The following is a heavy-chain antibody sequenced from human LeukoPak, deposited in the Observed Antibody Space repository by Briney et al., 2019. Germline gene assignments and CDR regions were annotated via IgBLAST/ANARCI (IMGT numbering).Heavy chain of an antibody. CDR1: GGSISSGSYY. V-gene: IGHV4-61*02. J-gene: IGHJ4*02. Sequence: PSETLSLTCTVSGGSISSGSYYWSWIRQPAGKGLEWIGRIYTSGSTNHNPSLKSRVTISVDTSKNQFSLKLSSVTAADTAVYYCARHNSGNGYYFDYWGQGTLVTVSS. D-gene: IGHD2-21*01. CDR2: IYTSGST. CDR3: ARHNSGNGYYFDY.